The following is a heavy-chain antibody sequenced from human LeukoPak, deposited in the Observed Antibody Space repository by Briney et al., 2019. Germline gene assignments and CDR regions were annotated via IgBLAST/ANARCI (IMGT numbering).Heavy chain of an antibody. V-gene: IGHV3-21*04. J-gene: IGHJ4*02. Sequence: GGSLRLSCAASGFTFSSYSMSWVRQAPGKGLEWVSSISSRSSYMYYADSVKGRFTISRDNAKNSLYLQMNSLRAEDTAVYYCAKGPHSSGWSGYFDYWGQGTLVTVSS. D-gene: IGHD6-19*01. CDR3: AKGPHSSGWSGYFDY. CDR1: GFTFSSYS. CDR2: ISSRSSYM.